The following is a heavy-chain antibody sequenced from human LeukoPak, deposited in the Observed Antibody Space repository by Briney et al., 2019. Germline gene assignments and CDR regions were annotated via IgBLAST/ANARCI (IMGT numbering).Heavy chain of an antibody. CDR1: GFTFSSYG. V-gene: IGHV3-30*02. D-gene: IGHD1-1*01. Sequence: GGSLRVSCAASGFTFSSYGMHWVRQAPGKGLEWVTFIRFDGSHKHYADSVKGRFTISRDDSKNTLYLQMNSLRAEDTAVYYCAREPTGTTYWPGWGQGTLVTVSS. CDR2: IRFDGSHK. J-gene: IGHJ4*02. CDR3: AREPTGTTYWPG.